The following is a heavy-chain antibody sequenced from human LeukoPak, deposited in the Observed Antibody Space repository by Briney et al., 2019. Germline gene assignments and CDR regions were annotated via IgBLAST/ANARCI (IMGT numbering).Heavy chain of an antibody. J-gene: IGHJ4*02. CDR3: ARGGDYGVKIDY. Sequence: GGSLRLSCAASGFTFSRYAMSWVRQPPGKGLQWVSGIINSGGNTYYADSVKGRFTFSRDNSKNTIYLKMTSLRADDTAVYYCARGGDYGVKIDYWGQGTLVTVSS. V-gene: IGHV3-23*01. D-gene: IGHD3-16*01. CDR1: GFTFSRYA. CDR2: IINSGGNT.